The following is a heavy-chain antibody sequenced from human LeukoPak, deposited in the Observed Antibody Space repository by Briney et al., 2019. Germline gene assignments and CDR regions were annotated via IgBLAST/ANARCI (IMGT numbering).Heavy chain of an antibody. J-gene: IGHJ5*02. CDR2: IYYSGST. CDR3: ARASLMITFGGVDKNWFDP. V-gene: IGHV4-59*01. Sequence: SETLSLTCTVSGGSISSYYWSWIRQPPGKGLEWIGYIYYSGSTNYNPSLKSRVTISVDTSKNQFSLKLSSVTAADTAVYYCARASLMITFGGVDKNWFDPWGQGTLVTVSS. CDR1: GGSISSYY. D-gene: IGHD3-16*01.